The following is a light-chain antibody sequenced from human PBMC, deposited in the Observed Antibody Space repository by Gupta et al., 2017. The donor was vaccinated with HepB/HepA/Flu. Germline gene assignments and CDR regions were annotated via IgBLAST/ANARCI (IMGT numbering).Light chain of an antibody. CDR3: AAWDDRLSGWV. V-gene: IGLV1-44*01. Sequence: QSVLTQPPSASGTPGQRVTISCPGSSPNIGSNTVNWYQQLPGTAPKLLIHSNNQRPSGVPDRFSGSKSGTSASLAISGLQSEDEAEYHCAAWDDRLSGWVFGTGTKVTVL. CDR2: SNN. CDR1: SPNIGSNT. J-gene: IGLJ1*01.